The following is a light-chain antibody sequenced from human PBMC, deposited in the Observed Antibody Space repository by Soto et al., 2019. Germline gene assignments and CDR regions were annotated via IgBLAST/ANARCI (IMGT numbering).Light chain of an antibody. J-gene: IGKJ1*01. CDR1: RYIRSD. CDR3: QQYNTYSGT. CDR2: VAS. Sequence: IQITQSPSSLSASVGDRVTITCRASRYIRSDLSWYQQRPGQAPKVLIYVASNLQSGVPSRFSGSGYGTDFTLTISSLQSDDFATYYCQQYNTYSGTFGQGTKVDIK. V-gene: IGKV1-6*01.